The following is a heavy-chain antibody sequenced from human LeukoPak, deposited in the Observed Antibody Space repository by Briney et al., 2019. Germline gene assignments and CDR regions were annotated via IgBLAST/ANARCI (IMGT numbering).Heavy chain of an antibody. Sequence: GGTLTLSYAAAGFTFSGYGMSWVRQAPGKGLEWVSAISESGDGTFYAGSVQGRFSISRDNSKNTLYLQMNSLRAEDTAVYYCAKHILSKSWFDPWGQGTLVTVSS. CDR3: AKHILSKSWFDP. D-gene: IGHD2/OR15-2a*01. J-gene: IGHJ5*02. CDR1: GFTFSGYG. V-gene: IGHV3-23*01. CDR2: ISESGDGT.